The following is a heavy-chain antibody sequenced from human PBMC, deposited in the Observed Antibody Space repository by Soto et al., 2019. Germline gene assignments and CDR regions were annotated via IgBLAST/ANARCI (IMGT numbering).Heavy chain of an antibody. J-gene: IGHJ4*02. Sequence: QVPLVQSGAEVKKPGASVKVSCKASGYTFTSYGISWVRQAPGQGLEWMGWISAYNGNTNYAQKLQGRVTMTTDTSTSTAYMELRSLRSDDTAVYYCGVWVSDSSCYGCYVDYWGQGTLVTVSS. CDR2: ISAYNGNT. D-gene: IGHD2-15*01. V-gene: IGHV1-18*01. CDR3: GVWVSDSSCYGCYVDY. CDR1: GYTFTSYG.